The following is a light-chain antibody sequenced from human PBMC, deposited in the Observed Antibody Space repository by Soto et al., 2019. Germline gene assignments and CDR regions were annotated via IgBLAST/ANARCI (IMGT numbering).Light chain of an antibody. CDR1: QSVSSSY. Sequence: EIALTQSPGTLSLSPGERATLSCRTSQSVSSSYIAWYQQRPGQAPRLLIYGASKRATDIPDTFSGSGSGTDFTRTISRLEPEDFAVYYCQHSGSSPPLTFGGGTKVEIK. V-gene: IGKV3-20*01. CDR3: QHSGSSPPLT. J-gene: IGKJ4*01. CDR2: GAS.